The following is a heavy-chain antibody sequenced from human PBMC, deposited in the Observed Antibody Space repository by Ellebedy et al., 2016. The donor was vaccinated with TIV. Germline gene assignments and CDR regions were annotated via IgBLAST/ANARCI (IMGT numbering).Heavy chain of an antibody. Sequence: GESLKISCAASGFTFSSYWISWVRQAPGKGLEWVANINGDGSEKYYVESVKGRFTISRDNAKNSLYLQMNSLRVEDSAVYYCSRDERAVAGPGDYWGQGTLVIVSP. V-gene: IGHV3-7*03. CDR3: SRDERAVAGPGDY. CDR1: GFTFSSYW. D-gene: IGHD6-19*01. J-gene: IGHJ4*02. CDR2: INGDGSEK.